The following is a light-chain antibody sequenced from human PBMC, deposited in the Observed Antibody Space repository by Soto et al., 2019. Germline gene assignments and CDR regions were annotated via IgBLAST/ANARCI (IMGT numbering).Light chain of an antibody. Sequence: EIVLTQSPATLSLSPGERATLSCTASQSVSRYLVWYQQKPGQAPRLLIYDVSNRATGIPARFSGSGSGTDFTLTISSLEPEDFAVYYCQQRSKWPLTFGGGTKVDIK. V-gene: IGKV3-11*01. CDR3: QQRSKWPLT. CDR2: DVS. CDR1: QSVSRY. J-gene: IGKJ4*01.